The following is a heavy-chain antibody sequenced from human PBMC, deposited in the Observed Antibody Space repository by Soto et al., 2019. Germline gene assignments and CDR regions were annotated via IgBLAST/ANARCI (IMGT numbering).Heavy chain of an antibody. J-gene: IGHJ6*03. CDR2: INAGNGNT. Sequence: GASVKVSCKASGYTFTSYAMHWVRQAPGQRLEWMGWINAGNGNTKYSQKFQGRVTITRDTSASTAYMELSSLRSEDTAVYYCARDLPVLLWFGELSYYYYYYMDVWGKGTTVTVSS. CDR3: ARDLPVLLWFGELSYYYYYYMDV. CDR1: GYTFTSYA. D-gene: IGHD3-10*01. V-gene: IGHV1-3*01.